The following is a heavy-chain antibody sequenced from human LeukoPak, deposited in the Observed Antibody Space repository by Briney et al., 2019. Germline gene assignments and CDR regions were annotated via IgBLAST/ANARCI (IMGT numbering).Heavy chain of an antibody. CDR3: ARSSGYYYNWFDP. D-gene: IGHD3-22*01. V-gene: IGHV3-74*01. Sequence: GGSLRLSCAASGFTFSSYWMHWVRQAPGKGLLWVSRINSDGSSTSYADSVKGRFIISRDNAKNTLYLQMNSLRAEDTAVYYCARSSGYYYNWFDPWGQGTLVTVSS. J-gene: IGHJ5*02. CDR2: INSDGSST. CDR1: GFTFSSYW.